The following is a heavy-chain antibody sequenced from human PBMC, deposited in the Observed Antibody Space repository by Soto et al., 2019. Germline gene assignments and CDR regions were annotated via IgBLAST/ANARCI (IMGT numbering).Heavy chain of an antibody. CDR2: IYSGGST. CDR1: GFTVSSHY. V-gene: IGHV3-66*01. J-gene: IGHJ6*01. Sequence: EVQLVESGGGLVQPGASLRLSCAASGFTVSSHYMSWVLQAPGKGLEWVSVIYSGGSTYYADSVKGRFTISRDNSRNTPYLHMHSLIAEDRAVYCCERSPRSGEDVWGKARTVNVSS. D-gene: IGHD3-10*01. CDR3: ERSPRSGEDV.